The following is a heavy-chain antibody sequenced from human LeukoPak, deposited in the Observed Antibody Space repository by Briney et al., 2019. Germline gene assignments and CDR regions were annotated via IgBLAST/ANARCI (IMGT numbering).Heavy chain of an antibody. CDR3: ARGQDVGARFDY. V-gene: IGHV1-69*13. J-gene: IGHJ4*02. CDR2: IIPIFGTA. CDR1: GGTFSSYA. D-gene: IGHD1-26*01. Sequence: ASVKVSCKASGGTFSSYAISWVRQAPGQGLEWMGGIIPIFGTANYAQKFQGRVTITADESTSTAYMELSSLRPEDTAVYYCARGQDVGARFDYWGQGTLVTVSS.